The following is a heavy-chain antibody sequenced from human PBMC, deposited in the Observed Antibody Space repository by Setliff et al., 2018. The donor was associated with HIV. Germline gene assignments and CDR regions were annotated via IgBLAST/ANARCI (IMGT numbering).Heavy chain of an antibody. CDR3: ARQRDPDGFDI. J-gene: IGHJ3*02. Sequence: GESLKISCQTSGYTFSIYWIGWVRQKPGKGLEWMGIIYAGDSDTRYSPSFQGQVTISADTSISTAYLQWSSLKASDTAMYYCARQRDPDGFDIWGQGTMVTVSS. CDR1: GYTFSIYW. V-gene: IGHV5-51*01. CDR2: IYAGDSDT.